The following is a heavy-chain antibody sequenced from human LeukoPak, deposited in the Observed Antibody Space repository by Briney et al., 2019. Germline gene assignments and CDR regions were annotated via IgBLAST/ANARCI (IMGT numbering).Heavy chain of an antibody. J-gene: IGHJ4*02. CDR2: INAGNGNT. D-gene: IGHD6-19*01. V-gene: IGHV1-3*01. Sequence: GASVKASCKASGYTFTSYAMHWVRQAPGQRLEWMGWINAGNGNTKYSQKFQGRVTITRDTSASTAYMELSSLRSEDTAVYYCARASGGSSGWFRYYFDYWGQGTLVTVSS. CDR3: ARASGGSSGWFRYYFDY. CDR1: GYTFTSYA.